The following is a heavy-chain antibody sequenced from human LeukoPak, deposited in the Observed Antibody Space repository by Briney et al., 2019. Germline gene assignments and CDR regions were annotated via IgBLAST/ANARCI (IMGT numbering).Heavy chain of an antibody. CDR2: IFDSGST. V-gene: IGHV4-59*08. J-gene: IGHJ3*02. CDR1: GDSISSYY. CDR3: ARHQPIAAAAPDSFDI. Sequence: SETLSLTCTVSGDSISSYYCSWIRQPPGKGLEWIGYIFDSGSTNYNPSLKSRVTISVDTSKNQFSLRLSSVTAADTAVYYCARHQPIAAAAPDSFDIWGQGTMVTVSS. D-gene: IGHD6-13*01.